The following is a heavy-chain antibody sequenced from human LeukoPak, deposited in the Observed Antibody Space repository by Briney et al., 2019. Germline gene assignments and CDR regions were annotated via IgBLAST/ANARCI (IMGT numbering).Heavy chain of an antibody. CDR1: GYTFTGYY. D-gene: IGHD2-2*02. Sequence: GASVKVSCKASGYTFTGYYMHWVRQAPGQGLEWMGWINPNSGGTNYAQKFQGRVTMTRDTSISTAYMELSRLRSDDTAVYYCATVPATAIPGYYFDYWGQGTLVTVSS. J-gene: IGHJ4*02. CDR3: ATVPATAIPGYYFDY. V-gene: IGHV1-2*02. CDR2: INPNSGGT.